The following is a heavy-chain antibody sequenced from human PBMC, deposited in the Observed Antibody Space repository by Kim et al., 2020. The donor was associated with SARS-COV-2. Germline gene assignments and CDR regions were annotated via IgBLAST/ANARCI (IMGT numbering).Heavy chain of an antibody. Sequence: SETLSLTCTVSGGSISSSSYYWGWIRQPPGKGLEWIGSIYYSGSTYYNPSLKSRVTISVDTPKNQFSLKLSSVTAADTAVYYCARPGRYSSSWYRAGDVWGQGTTVTVSS. V-gene: IGHV4-39*01. D-gene: IGHD6-13*01. CDR3: ARPGRYSSSWYRAGDV. CDR1: GGSISSSSYY. CDR2: IYYSGST. J-gene: IGHJ6*02.